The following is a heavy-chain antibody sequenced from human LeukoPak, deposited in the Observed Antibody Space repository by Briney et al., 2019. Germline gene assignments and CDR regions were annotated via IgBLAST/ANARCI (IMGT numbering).Heavy chain of an antibody. CDR1: GGSFSGYY. CDR2: INHSGST. CDR3: ARGPYYYGSGSYGGEFDY. V-gene: IGHV4-34*01. J-gene: IGHJ4*02. D-gene: IGHD3-10*01. Sequence: SETLSLTCAVYGGSFSGYYWSWIRQPPGKGLEWIGEINHSGSTNYNPSLKSRVTISVDTSKNQFSLKLSSVTAADTAVCYCARGPYYYGSGSYGGEFDYWGQGTLVTVSS.